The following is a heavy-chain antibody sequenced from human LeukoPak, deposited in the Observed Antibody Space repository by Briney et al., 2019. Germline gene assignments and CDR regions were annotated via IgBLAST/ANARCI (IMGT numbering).Heavy chain of an antibody. CDR2: IIPIFGTA. CDR3: ARDQAARPWYFDL. V-gene: IGHV1-69*13. D-gene: IGHD6-6*01. Sequence: SVKVSCKASGGTFSSYAISWVRQAPGQGLEWRGGIIPIFGTANYAQKFQGRVTITADESTSTAYMELSSLRSEDTAVYYCARDQAARPWYFDLWGRGTLVTVSS. CDR1: GGTFSSYA. J-gene: IGHJ2*01.